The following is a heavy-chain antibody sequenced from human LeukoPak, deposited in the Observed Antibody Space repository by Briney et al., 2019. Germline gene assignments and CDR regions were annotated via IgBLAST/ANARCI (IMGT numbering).Heavy chain of an antibody. D-gene: IGHD6-13*01. V-gene: IGHV1-18*01. J-gene: IGHJ4*02. CDR1: GYTFTSYG. Sequence: ASVKVSCKASGYTFTSYGISWVRQAPGQGLEWMGWISAYNGDTNYAQKLQGRVTMTTDTSTSTAYMELRSLRSDDTAVYYCAGGKTPGIAAAVDYWGQGTLVTVSS. CDR3: AGGKTPGIAAAVDY. CDR2: ISAYNGDT.